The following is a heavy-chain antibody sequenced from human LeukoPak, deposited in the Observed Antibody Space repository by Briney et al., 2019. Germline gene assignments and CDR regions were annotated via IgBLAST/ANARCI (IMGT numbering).Heavy chain of an antibody. V-gene: IGHV4-34*01. Sequence: SETLSLTCAVYGVSFSGYYWSWIRQPPGKGLEWIGEINHSGSTNYNPSLKILVTISVDTYKIQFSLKLSSVTAADTAVYYCARGYYDCSGLYGYWGQGTLVTVSS. CDR1: GVSFSGYY. D-gene: IGHD3-22*01. J-gene: IGHJ4*02. CDR2: INHSGST. CDR3: ARGYYDCSGLYGY.